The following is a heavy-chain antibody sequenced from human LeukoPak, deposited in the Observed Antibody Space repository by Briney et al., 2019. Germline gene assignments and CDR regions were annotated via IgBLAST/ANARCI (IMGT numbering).Heavy chain of an antibody. CDR2: IWYDGSNK. CDR1: GFTFSSYG. D-gene: IGHD6-13*01. J-gene: IGHJ4*02. V-gene: IGHV3-33*01. Sequence: GGSLRLSCAASGFTFSSYGMHWVRQAPGKGLEWVAVIWYDGSNKYYADSVKGRFTISRDNSKNTLYLQMYSLRAEDTAVYYCARDTKQQLVRYYFDYWGQGTLVTVSS. CDR3: ARDTKQQLVRYYFDY.